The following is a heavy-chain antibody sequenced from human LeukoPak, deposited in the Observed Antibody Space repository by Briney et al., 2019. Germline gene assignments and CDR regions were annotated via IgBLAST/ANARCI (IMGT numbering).Heavy chain of an antibody. CDR2: INPNSGGT. V-gene: IGHV1-2*02. J-gene: IGHJ4*02. CDR3: ARVFPRLYYFDY. Sequence: GASVKVSRKASGYTFTDYYIHWVRLAPGQGLEWMGWINPNSGGTNYVQKFQGRVTMARDTSISTAYMELSRLRSDDTAVYYCARVFPRLYYFDYWGQGTLVTVSS. D-gene: IGHD2-21*01. CDR1: GYTFTDYY.